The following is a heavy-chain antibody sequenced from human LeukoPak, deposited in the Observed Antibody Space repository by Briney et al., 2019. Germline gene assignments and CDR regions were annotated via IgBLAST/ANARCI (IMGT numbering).Heavy chain of an antibody. CDR1: GGSFSGYY. J-gene: IGHJ5*02. V-gene: IGHV4-34*01. Sequence: SETLSLTCAVYGGSFSGYYWSWIRQPPGKGLEWIGEINHSGSTNYNPSLKSRVTISVDTSKNQFSLKLSSVTAADTAVYYCARDDSNPRYNWNYNRGNWFDPWGQGTLVTVSS. CDR3: ARDDSNPRYNWNYNRGNWFDP. D-gene: IGHD1-7*01. CDR2: INHSGST.